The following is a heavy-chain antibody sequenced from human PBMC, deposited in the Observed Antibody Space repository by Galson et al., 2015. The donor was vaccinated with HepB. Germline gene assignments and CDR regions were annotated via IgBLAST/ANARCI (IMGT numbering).Heavy chain of an antibody. Sequence: SVKVSCKASGGTFSSYAISWVRQAPGRGLEWMGGIIPIFGTANYAQKFQGRVTITADESTSTAYMELSSLRSEDTAVYYCARDRGDYVSYYYYYGMDVWGQGTTVTVSS. D-gene: IGHD4-17*01. J-gene: IGHJ6*02. CDR1: GGTFSSYA. V-gene: IGHV1-69*13. CDR2: IIPIFGTA. CDR3: ARDRGDYVSYYYYYGMDV.